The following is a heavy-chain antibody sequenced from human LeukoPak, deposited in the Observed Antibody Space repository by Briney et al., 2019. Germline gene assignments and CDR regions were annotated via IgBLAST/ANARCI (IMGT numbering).Heavy chain of an antibody. J-gene: IGHJ4*02. V-gene: IGHV1-24*01. D-gene: IGHD1-26*01. Sequence: GASVKVSCKVSGNTLIDLSIHWVRQVPGKGLEWMGGFDPEDGETIYAHNFQGRVTVAEDTSTDIAYMELSSLRSEDTAIYYCVADGRGWANNFDCWGQGTLVTVSS. CDR2: FDPEDGET. CDR3: VADGRGWANNFDC. CDR1: GNTLIDLS.